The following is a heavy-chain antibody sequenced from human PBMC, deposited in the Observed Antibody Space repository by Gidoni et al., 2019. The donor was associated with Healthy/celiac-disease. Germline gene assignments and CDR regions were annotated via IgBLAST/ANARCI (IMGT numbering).Heavy chain of an antibody. CDR1: GYSFTSYW. J-gene: IGHJ3*02. CDR2: IYPGDSDT. CDR3: ARPIGYCSGGSCYGGAFDI. D-gene: IGHD2-15*01. Sequence: EVQLVQSGAEVKKPGESLKISCKGSGYSFTSYWIGWVRQMPGKGLEWMGIIYPGDSDTRYSPSFQGQVTISADKSISTAYLQWSSLKASDTAMYYCARPIGYCSGGSCYGGAFDIWGQGTMVTVSS. V-gene: IGHV5-51*01.